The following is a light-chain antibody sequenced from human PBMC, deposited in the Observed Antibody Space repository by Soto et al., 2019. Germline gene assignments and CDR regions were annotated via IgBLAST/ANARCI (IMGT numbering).Light chain of an antibody. CDR1: SSDVGGYNY. CDR2: DVR. V-gene: IGLV2-11*01. Sequence: QSALTQPRSVSGSPGQSVTISCTGSSSDVGGYNYVSWHQHHPGKAPKLIIYDVRKRPSGVPNRFSGSKSGNTASLTISGLQAEDEADYFCCSYAGTYAVVFGGWTKLTVL. J-gene: IGLJ2*01. CDR3: CSYAGTYAVV.